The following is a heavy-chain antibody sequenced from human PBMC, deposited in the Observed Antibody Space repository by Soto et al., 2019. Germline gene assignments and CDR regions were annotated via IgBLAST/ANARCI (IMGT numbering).Heavy chain of an antibody. J-gene: IGHJ4*02. V-gene: IGHV3-23*01. CDR2: ISGSGGST. CDR1: GFTFSSYA. CDR3: AKAHLFGVVTDPFFDY. Sequence: EVQLLESGGGLVQPGGSLRLSCAASGFTFSSYAMSWVRQAPGKGLEWVSAISGSGGSTYYADSVKGRFTISRDNSKNTLYLQMNSLRAEDTAVYYCAKAHLFGVVTDPFFDYWGQGTLVTVSS. D-gene: IGHD3-3*01.